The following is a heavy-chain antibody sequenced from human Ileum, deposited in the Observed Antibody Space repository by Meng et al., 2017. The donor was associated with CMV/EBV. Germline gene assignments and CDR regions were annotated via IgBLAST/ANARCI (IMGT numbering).Heavy chain of an antibody. Sequence: GGSLRLSCAASGFSFKTYSMNWVRQAPGKGLEWVSSISSSGSFIYYADSVRGRFTISRDNANNSLYLQMTSLRAEDTAVYFCARRDSGDYSLSLDYWGQGTLVTVSS. J-gene: IGHJ4*02. D-gene: IGHD3-22*01. V-gene: IGHV3-21*01. CDR2: ISSSGSFI. CDR3: ARRDSGDYSLSLDY. CDR1: GFSFKTYS.